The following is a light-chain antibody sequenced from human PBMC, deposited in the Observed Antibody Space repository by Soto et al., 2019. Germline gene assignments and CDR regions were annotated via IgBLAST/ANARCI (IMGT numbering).Light chain of an antibody. CDR3: SSYTSSSTLV. Sequence: QSVLTQPASVSGSPGQSITISCTGTSSDVGGYNYVSWYQHHPGKAPKLMIYDVTIRPSGVSDRFSGSKSGNTASLTISGLQAEDEADYYCSSYTSSSTLVFGGGTKLTVL. V-gene: IGLV2-14*03. CDR1: SSDVGGYNY. J-gene: IGLJ2*01. CDR2: DVT.